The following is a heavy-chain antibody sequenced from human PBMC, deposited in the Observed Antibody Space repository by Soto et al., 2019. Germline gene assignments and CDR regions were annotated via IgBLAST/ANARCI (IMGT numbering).Heavy chain of an antibody. V-gene: IGHV3-48*02. CDR1: GFTFSSYS. CDR3: ARVDKPPPPYYYYYGMDV. J-gene: IGHJ6*02. CDR2: ISSSSSTI. D-gene: IGHD3-22*01. Sequence: GGSLRLSCAASGFTFSSYSMNWVRQAPGKGLEWVSYISSSSSTIYYADSVKGRFTISRDNAKNSLYLQMNSLRDEDTAVYYCARVDKPPPPYYYYYGMDVWGQGTTVTVSS.